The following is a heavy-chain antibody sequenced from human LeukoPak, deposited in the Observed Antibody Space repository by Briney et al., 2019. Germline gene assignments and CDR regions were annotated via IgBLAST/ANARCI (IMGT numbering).Heavy chain of an antibody. CDR2: IRYDGGVK. CDR1: GFTFSSNG. CDR3: VKDTPLGG. J-gene: IGHJ4*02. Sequence: PGGSLRLSCVASGFTFSSNGMHWVRQAAGKGLEWVAFIRYDGGVKYYGDSVKGRFTISRDNSRKTLYLQMNSLRAEDTAVYYCVKDTPLGGWGQGILVTVSS. D-gene: IGHD2-15*01. V-gene: IGHV3-30*02.